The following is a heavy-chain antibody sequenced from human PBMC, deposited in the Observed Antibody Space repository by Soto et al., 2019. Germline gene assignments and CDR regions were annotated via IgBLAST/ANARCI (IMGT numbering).Heavy chain of an antibody. Sequence: ASVKVSCKASGYTFTSYAMHWVRQAPGQRLEWMGWINAGNGNTKYSQKFQGRVTITRDTSASTAYMELSSLRSDDTAVYYCASSPPPTVTMYSRFFDLWGRGTLVTVSS. J-gene: IGHJ2*01. CDR2: INAGNGNT. V-gene: IGHV1-3*01. CDR3: ASSPPPTVTMYSRFFDL. CDR1: GYTFTSYA. D-gene: IGHD4-17*01.